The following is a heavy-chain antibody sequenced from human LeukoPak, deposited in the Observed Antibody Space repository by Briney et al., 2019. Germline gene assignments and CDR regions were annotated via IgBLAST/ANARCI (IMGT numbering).Heavy chain of an antibody. D-gene: IGHD6-6*01. Sequence: GGSLRLSCAASGFTFRSYAMSWVRQAPGKGLEWVSAISGSGGSTYYADSVRGRFTISRDNSKNTLQLQMNSLRAEDTAVYYCARDRDSSSSFDYWGQGTLVTVSS. CDR1: GFTFRSYA. CDR3: ARDRDSSSSFDY. V-gene: IGHV3-23*01. J-gene: IGHJ4*02. CDR2: ISGSGGST.